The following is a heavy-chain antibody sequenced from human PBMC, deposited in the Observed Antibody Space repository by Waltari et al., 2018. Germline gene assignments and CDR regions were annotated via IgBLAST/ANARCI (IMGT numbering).Heavy chain of an antibody. CDR1: GYSISSGYY. V-gene: IGHV4-38-2*01. CDR3: ARQYTAQHYDFSWVYFDY. D-gene: IGHD3-3*01. J-gene: IGHJ4*02. Sequence: QVQLQESGPGLVKPSETLSLTCAVSGYSISSGYYWGWIRQPPGKGLEWIGSIYHSGSTYYNPSLKSRVTISVDTSKTQFSLKLSSVTAADTAVYYCARQYTAQHYDFSWVYFDYWGQGTLVTVSS. CDR2: IYHSGST.